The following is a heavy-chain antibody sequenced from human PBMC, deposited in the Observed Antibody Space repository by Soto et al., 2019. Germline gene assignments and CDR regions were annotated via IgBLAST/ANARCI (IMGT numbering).Heavy chain of an antibody. CDR3: ARAPILTGMTIYENYLDY. Sequence: ASVKVSCKAFGYTFTSYYIHWVRQAPLQVLEWMGIINPSGGYTNYAQKFQGRVTIIADESTSTAYMEVTSLRSEDTAVYYCARAPILTGMTIYENYLDYWGQGTLVTVSS. CDR1: GYTFTSYY. CDR2: INPSGGYT. V-gene: IGHV1-46*01. J-gene: IGHJ4*02. D-gene: IGHD1-20*01.